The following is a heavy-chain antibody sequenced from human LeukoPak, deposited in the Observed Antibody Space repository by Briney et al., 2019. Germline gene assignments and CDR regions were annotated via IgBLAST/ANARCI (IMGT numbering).Heavy chain of an antibody. CDR3: ARTQSQSGSYRYYFGY. CDR1: GGSVGSAGYY. V-gene: IGHV4-61*08. Sequence: SETLSLTCTVSGGSVGSAGYYWSWIRQPPGGGLEWIGYIYYIRNTNYNPSLKSRVTMSLVPSKNQFSLKLNSVTAADTAVDYCARTQSQSGSYRYYFGYWGQGTLVTVSS. D-gene: IGHD1-26*01. J-gene: IGHJ4*02. CDR2: IYYIRNT.